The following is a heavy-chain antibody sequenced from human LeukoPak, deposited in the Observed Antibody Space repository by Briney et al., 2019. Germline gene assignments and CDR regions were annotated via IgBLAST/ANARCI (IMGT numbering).Heavy chain of an antibody. D-gene: IGHD3-3*01. CDR1: GGSISSSSYY. J-gene: IGHJ4*02. Sequence: PETLSLSCTVSGGSISSSSYYWGRIRQPPGKGLEWIGSIYDSGSTYYNPSLKSRGTISVDTSKNQFPLKLSSVTAADTAVYYCARQGRFLEWLLFGYFDYWGQGTLVTVSS. V-gene: IGHV4-39*01. CDR2: IYDSGST. CDR3: ARQGRFLEWLLFGYFDY.